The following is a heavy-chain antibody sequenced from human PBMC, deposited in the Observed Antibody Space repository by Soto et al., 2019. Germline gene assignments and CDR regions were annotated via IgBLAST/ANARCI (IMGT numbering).Heavy chain of an antibody. J-gene: IGHJ5*02. CDR1: GDSVSSSYYY. V-gene: IGHV4-61*01. CDR3: ARNPYSSSSPWFDP. Sequence: PSGTLSLTCTVSGDSVSSSYYYWGWIRQPPGKGLEWIGYIYYSGSTNYNPSLKSRVTISVDTSKNQFSLKLSSVTAADTAVYYCARNPYSSSSPWFDPWGQGTLVTVSS. CDR2: IYYSGST. D-gene: IGHD6-6*01.